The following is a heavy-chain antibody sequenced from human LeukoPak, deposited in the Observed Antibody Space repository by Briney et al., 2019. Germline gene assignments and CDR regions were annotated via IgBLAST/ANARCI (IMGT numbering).Heavy chain of an antibody. J-gene: IGHJ4*02. V-gene: IGHV3-73*01. CDR1: GFTFSGSA. CDR2: IRSKTNSYAT. CDR3: TRLPYDFWSGYSTGVDY. Sequence: HPGGSLKLSCAASGFTFSGSAMHWVRQASGKGLEWVGRIRSKTNSYATAYAASMKGRFTISRDDSKNTAYLQMNSLKTEDTAVYYCTRLPYDFWSGYSTGVDYWGKGTLVTVSS. D-gene: IGHD3-3*01.